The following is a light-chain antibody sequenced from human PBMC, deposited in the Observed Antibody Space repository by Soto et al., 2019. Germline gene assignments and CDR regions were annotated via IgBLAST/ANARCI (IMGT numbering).Light chain of an antibody. J-gene: IGKJ4*02. CDR3: QQSKSYPLT. CDR1: QGIDGW. Sequence: THMTQSPSYLSASVGDRGPITGRASQGIDGWLAWYQQKPGEAPKVLIYAVSSLGSGVPSRFSGSGYGTDFSLTISSLQPEDLATYYCQQSKSYPLTFGGGTKVDIK. CDR2: AVS. V-gene: IGKV1-12*01.